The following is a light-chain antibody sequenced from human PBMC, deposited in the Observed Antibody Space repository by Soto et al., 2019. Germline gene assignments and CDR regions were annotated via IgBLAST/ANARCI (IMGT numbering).Light chain of an antibody. V-gene: IGKV1-5*01. J-gene: IGKJ1*01. CDR1: QSSSSW. CDR3: QHYNSYSEA. Sequence: DIQMTQSPSTLSAPVGDRVTMTCRASQSSSSWLAWYQQKPGKAPKLLIYDASSLESGVPSRFSGSGSGTEFTLTISSLQPDDFATYYCQHYNSYSEAFGQGTKVDI. CDR2: DAS.